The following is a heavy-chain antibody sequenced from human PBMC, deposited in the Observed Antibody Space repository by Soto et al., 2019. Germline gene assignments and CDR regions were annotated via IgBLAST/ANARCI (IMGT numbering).Heavy chain of an antibody. D-gene: IGHD6-19*01. Sequence: GGSLRLSCAASGFTFSSYAMHWVRQAPGKGLEWVAVISYDGSNKYYADSVKGRFTISRDNSKNTLYLQMNSLRAEDTAVYYCARVDGYFIAVAGTGDLHDYWGQGTLVTVSS. V-gene: IGHV3-30-3*01. CDR1: GFTFSSYA. J-gene: IGHJ4*02. CDR2: ISYDGSNK. CDR3: ARVDGYFIAVAGTGDLHDY.